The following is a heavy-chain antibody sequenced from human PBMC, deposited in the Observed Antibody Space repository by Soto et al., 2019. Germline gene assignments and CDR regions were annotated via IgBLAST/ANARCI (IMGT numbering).Heavy chain of an antibody. Sequence: EVQLLESGGDLVQPGGSLRLSCAASGFTFSSYAMSWVRQAPGKGLEWVSIITGSGGITYYADSVKGRFTISRDNFKNTLSVQMNCLRAEDTAVYYCARGDSSGWTYWYFDLWGRGTLASVSS. CDR3: ARGDSSGWTYWYFDL. J-gene: IGHJ2*01. D-gene: IGHD6-19*01. CDR1: GFTFSSYA. V-gene: IGHV3-23*01. CDR2: ITGSGGIT.